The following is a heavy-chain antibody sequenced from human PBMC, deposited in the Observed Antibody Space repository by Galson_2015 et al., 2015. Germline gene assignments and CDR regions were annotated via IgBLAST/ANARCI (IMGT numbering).Heavy chain of an antibody. J-gene: IGHJ4*02. D-gene: IGHD1-14*01. Sequence: SLRLSCAASGFTFRNYWMVWVRQTPAKGLQWVAKIKYDGSQTFYVDSVKGRFTISRDNAENSLDLQMNSLRADDTAVYYCARDANRGGEFGYWGQGALVTVSS. V-gene: IGHV3-7*03. CDR1: GFTFRNYW. CDR2: IKYDGSQT. CDR3: ARDANRGGEFGY.